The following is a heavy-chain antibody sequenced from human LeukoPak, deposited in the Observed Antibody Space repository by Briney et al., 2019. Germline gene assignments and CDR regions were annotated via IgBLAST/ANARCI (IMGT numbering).Heavy chain of an antibody. V-gene: IGHV4-59*01. D-gene: IGHD3-10*01. CDR1: GGSITTFF. J-gene: IGHJ4*02. CDR2: IYYTGNT. Sequence: PSETLSLTCSVSGGSITTFFWNWIRQPPGKGLEWIGSIYYTGNTHYNSSLKGRVTVSQDTSRNRVSLKLTSVTAADTAVYYCARGPLYEYHSGTFVNWGQGTLVTVSS. CDR3: ARGPLYEYHSGTFVN.